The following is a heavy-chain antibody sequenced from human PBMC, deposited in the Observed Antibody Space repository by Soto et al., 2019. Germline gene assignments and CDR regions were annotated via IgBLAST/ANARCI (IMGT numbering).Heavy chain of an antibody. J-gene: IGHJ3*02. D-gene: IGHD1-26*01. CDR2: ISAYNGNT. CDR1: GRTFNSYA. CDR3: SRDRLIVGANLKRDLDAFDK. Sequence: ASGKVSCKASGRTFNSYAISCVRQAPGQGLEWMGWISAYNGNTNYAQKLQGRVTMTTGTSTSTAYMELMSLRSDDKAASYRSRDRLIVGANLKRDLDAFDKWGQGTMV. V-gene: IGHV1-18*01.